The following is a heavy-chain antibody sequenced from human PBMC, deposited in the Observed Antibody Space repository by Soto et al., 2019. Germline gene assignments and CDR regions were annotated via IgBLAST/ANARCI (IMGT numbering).Heavy chain of an antibody. J-gene: IGHJ4*02. CDR2: IYYSGST. Sequence: ETLSLTCTVSGGSISSYYWSWIRQPPGKGLEWIGYIYYSGSTNYSPSLKSRVTISVDTSKNQFSLKLSSVTAADTAVYYCARAPFTIFGVVIFDYWGQGTLVTVSS. CDR1: GGSISSYY. D-gene: IGHD3-3*01. V-gene: IGHV4-59*01. CDR3: ARAPFTIFGVVIFDY.